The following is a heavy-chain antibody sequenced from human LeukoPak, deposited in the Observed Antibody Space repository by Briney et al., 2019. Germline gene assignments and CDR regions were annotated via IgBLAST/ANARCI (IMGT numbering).Heavy chain of an antibody. D-gene: IGHD6-19*01. V-gene: IGHV4-39*01. Sequence: SETLSLTCTVSGGSISSSSYYWGWIRQPPGKGLEWIGSIYYSGSTYYNPSLKSRVTISVDTSKNQFSLKLSSVTAADTAVYYCASPGSIAVAGAFDYWGQGTLVTVSS. CDR1: GGSISSSSYY. J-gene: IGHJ4*02. CDR2: IYYSGST. CDR3: ASPGSIAVAGAFDY.